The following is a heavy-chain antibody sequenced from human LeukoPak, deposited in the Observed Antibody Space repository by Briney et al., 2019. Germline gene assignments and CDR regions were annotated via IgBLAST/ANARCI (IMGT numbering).Heavy chain of an antibody. D-gene: IGHD2-2*01. V-gene: IGHV3-30*04. CDR2: MSYDGSNK. CDR3: ARDWNLREVPAAMPAFLFSY. CDR1: GFTFSSYA. Sequence: LTGRSLRLSCAASGFTFSSYAMHWVRQAPGKGLEWVAVMSYDGSNKYYADSVKGRFTIPRDNSKNTMNLQMTSLTAEDTAVYYCARDWNLREVPAAMPAFLFSYWGQGTLVTVSS. J-gene: IGHJ4*02.